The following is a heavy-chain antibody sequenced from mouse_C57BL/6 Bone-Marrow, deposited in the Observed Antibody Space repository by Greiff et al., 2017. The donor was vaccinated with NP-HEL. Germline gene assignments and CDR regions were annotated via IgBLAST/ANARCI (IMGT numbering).Heavy chain of an antibody. CDR2: INPSSGYT. CDR1: GYTFTSYT. J-gene: IGHJ3*01. Sequence: VQRVESGAELARPGASVKMSCKASGYTFTSYTMHWVKQRPGQGLEWIGYINPSSGYTKYNQKFKDKATLTADKSSSTAYMQLSSLTSEDSAVYYCANSFAYWGQGTLVTVSA. CDR3: ANSFAY. D-gene: IGHD2-12*01. V-gene: IGHV1-4*01.